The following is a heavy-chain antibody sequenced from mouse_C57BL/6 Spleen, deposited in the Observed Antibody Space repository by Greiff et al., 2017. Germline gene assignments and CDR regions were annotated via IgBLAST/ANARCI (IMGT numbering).Heavy chain of an antibody. CDR2: IDPSDSYT. CDR3: ARYEGY. V-gene: IGHV1-50*01. CDR1: GYTFTSYW. D-gene: IGHD2-3*01. J-gene: IGHJ2*01. Sequence: QVQLKQPGAELVKPGASVKLSCKASGYTFTSYWMQWVKQRPGQGLEWIGEIDPSDSYTNYNQKFKGKATLTVDTSSSTAYMQLSSLTSEDSAVYYCARYEGYWGQGTTLTVSA.